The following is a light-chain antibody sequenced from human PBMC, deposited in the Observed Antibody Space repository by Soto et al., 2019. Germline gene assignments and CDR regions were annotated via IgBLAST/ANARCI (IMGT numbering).Light chain of an antibody. CDR3: QQYGAPPLT. Sequence: EIVLTQSPDTLSLSPGERATLSCRASQNIYINSLAGYQQRPGQAPRLLIYGGSTRATAVPDRFSGSGSGTDFALTISRLEPEDFAVYYCQQYGAPPLTFGPGTKVD. CDR1: QNIYINS. J-gene: IGKJ3*01. V-gene: IGKV3-20*01. CDR2: GGS.